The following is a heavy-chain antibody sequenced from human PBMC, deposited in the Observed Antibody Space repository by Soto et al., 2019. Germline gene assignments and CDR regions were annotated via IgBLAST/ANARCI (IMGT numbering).Heavy chain of an antibody. J-gene: IGHJ2*01. CDR3: VRDRHLRYYDEQGADL. D-gene: IGHD3-9*01. CDR2: INPNGGST. Sequence: ASVKVSCKASGYIFTDYYMHWVRQAPGQELGWMGRINPNGGSTSYAQKFQGRVTMTRDTSTSTVYMELSSLRAEDTAFYYCVRDRHLRYYDEQGADLWGRGTLVTVSS. V-gene: IGHV1-46*01. CDR1: GYIFTDYY.